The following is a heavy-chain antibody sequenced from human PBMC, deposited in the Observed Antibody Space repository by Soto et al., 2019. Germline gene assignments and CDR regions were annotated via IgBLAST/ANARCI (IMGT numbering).Heavy chain of an antibody. V-gene: IGHV3-15*01. Sequence: GGSLRLSCAASGFTFTNAWMSWVRQAPGKGLEWVGRIRSKTAGGTADYPAPVKGRFTISRDDSKNTLYLQMNSLQTEDTAVYYCTTETADYVSMEPYWGLGTLVTVSS. CDR3: TTETADYVSMEPY. CDR2: IRSKTAGGTA. D-gene: IGHD3-16*01. J-gene: IGHJ4*02. CDR1: GFTFTNAW.